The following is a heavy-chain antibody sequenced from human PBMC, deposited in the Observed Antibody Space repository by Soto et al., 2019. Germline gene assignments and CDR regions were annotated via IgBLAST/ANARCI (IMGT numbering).Heavy chain of an antibody. CDR1: GFSLSTSGVG. CDR3: AHRRSRYSSSWFDP. D-gene: IGHD6-13*01. J-gene: IGHJ5*02. CDR2: IYWNDDK. Sequence: SGPTLVNPTQTLTLTCTFSGFSLSTSGVGVGWIRQPPGKPLEWLALIYWNDDKRYSPSLKSRLTITKDTSKNQVVLTMTNMDPVDTATYYCAHRRSRYSSSWFDPWGQGTLVTVSS. V-gene: IGHV2-5*01.